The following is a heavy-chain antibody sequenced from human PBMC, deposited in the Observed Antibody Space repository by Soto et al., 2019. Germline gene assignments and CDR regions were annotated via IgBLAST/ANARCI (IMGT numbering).Heavy chain of an antibody. J-gene: IGHJ4*02. CDR1: GASITGTSY. Sequence: SETLSLTCTVSGASITGTSYWSWIRQPAGKGLEWIGRFSLSGTTNYNPSLRSRVTMSADVSKNQFSLRLTSVTAADAALYYCARGMTPPGAPAWYYFDSWGQGTLVTVSS. V-gene: IGHV4-4*07. CDR2: FSLSGTT. CDR3: ARGMTPPGAPAWYYFDS. D-gene: IGHD2-8*02.